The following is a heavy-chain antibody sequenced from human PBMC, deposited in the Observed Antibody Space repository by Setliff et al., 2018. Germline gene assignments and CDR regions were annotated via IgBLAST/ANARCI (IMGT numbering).Heavy chain of an antibody. CDR2: INPNSGGT. CDR3: ARVEEWELLPLNY. D-gene: IGHD1-26*01. J-gene: IGHJ4*02. Sequence: ASVKVSCKASGGTFRSYGISWVRQAPGQGLEWMGRINPNSGGTNYAQKFQGRVTMTRDTSISTAYMELSRLRSDDTAVYYCARVEEWELLPLNYWGQGTLVTVSS. CDR1: GGTFRSYG. V-gene: IGHV1-2*06.